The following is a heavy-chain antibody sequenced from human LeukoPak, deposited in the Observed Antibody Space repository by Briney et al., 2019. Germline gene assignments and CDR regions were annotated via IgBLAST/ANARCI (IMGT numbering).Heavy chain of an antibody. D-gene: IGHD6-13*01. J-gene: IGHJ4*02. CDR1: GGSISSGSYY. CDR3: ARGLAAAAHDY. Sequence: SETLSLTCTVSGGSISSGSYYWSWIRQPAGKGLEWIGRIYTSGSANYNPSLKSRVTISVDTSKNQFSLKLSSVTAADTAVYYCARGLAAAAHDYWGQGTLVTVSS. V-gene: IGHV4-61*02. CDR2: IYTSGSA.